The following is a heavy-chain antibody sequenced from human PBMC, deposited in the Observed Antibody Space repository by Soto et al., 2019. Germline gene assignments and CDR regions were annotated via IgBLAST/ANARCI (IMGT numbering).Heavy chain of an antibody. Sequence: QLQLQESGSGLVKPSQTLSLTCAVSGGSISSGGYSWSWIRQPPGKGLEWIGYIYHSGSTYYNPSLQCRVTRSVDRSKNQFSRKLSSVTAADTAVYYCARGSSGKGDPYYFDYWGQGTLVTVSS. D-gene: IGHD3-10*01. J-gene: IGHJ4*02. CDR3: ARGSSGKGDPYYFDY. V-gene: IGHV4-30-2*01. CDR1: GGSISSGGYS. CDR2: IYHSGST.